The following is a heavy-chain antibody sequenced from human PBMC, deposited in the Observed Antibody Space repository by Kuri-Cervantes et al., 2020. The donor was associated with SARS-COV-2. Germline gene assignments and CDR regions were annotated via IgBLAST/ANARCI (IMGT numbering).Heavy chain of an antibody. D-gene: IGHD6-6*01. CDR2: IIPIFGTA. V-gene: IGHV1-69*05. J-gene: IGHJ4*02. CDR1: GGTFSSYA. CDR3: ARVKDSSSSYFDY. Sequence: SVKIFCNASGGTFSSYAISWVRQAPGQGLEWMGGIIPIFGTANYAQKFQGRVTITTDESTSTAYMELSSLRSEDTAVYYCARVKDSSSSYFDYWGQGTLVTVSS.